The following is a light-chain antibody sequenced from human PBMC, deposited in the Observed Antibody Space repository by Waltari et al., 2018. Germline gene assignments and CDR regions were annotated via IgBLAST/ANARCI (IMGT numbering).Light chain of an antibody. J-gene: IGLJ3*02. CDR3: AAWDDSLNGRWV. CDR2: RSD. Sequence: QSVLTQPPSASGTPGQGVTISCSGGASNIGNNVVNWYQQVPGKAPKLLIYRSDRRPAGVPDRFSGSKSGTSASLAIGGLQSEDEADYYCAAWDDSLNGRWVFGGGTKVTVL. CDR1: ASNIGNNV. V-gene: IGLV1-44*01.